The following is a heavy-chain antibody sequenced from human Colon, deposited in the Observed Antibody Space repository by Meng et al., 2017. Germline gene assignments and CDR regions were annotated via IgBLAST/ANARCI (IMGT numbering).Heavy chain of an antibody. CDR3: ARGRYSGYLP. V-gene: IGHV4-34*01. CDR2: INHSGST. J-gene: IGHJ5*02. D-gene: IGHD5-12*01. CDR1: GGSFSGYY. Sequence: LEQWGAGLLKPSETLSLTCAVYGGSFSGYYWSWIRQPPGKGLEWIGEINHSGSTNYNPSLKSRVTISVDTSKNQFSLKLSSVTAADTAVYYCARGRYSGYLPWGQGTLVTVSS.